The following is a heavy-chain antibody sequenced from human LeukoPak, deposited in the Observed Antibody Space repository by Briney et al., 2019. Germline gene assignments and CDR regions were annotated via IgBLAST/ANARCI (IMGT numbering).Heavy chain of an antibody. J-gene: IGHJ4*02. Sequence: ASVKVSCKASGYTLTGYYMHWVRQAPGQGLEWMGIINPIGGTTHYPQNFQGRVTLTRDTSTSTVYMELSSLGSEDTAVYYCARQQGLQNLNFDYWGQGALVTVSS. CDR3: ARQQGLQNLNFDY. CDR1: GYTLTGYY. D-gene: IGHD4-11*01. V-gene: IGHV1-46*01. CDR2: INPIGGTT.